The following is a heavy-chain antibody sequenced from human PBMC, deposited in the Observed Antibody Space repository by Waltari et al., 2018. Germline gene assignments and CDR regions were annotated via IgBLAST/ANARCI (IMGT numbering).Heavy chain of an antibody. CDR1: GPSVNTYFY. V-gene: IGHV4-38-2*02. CDR3: AEEGNTTAGLFDS. D-gene: IGHD6-25*01. Sequence: QVQLRESGPGLVRSSETLSLTCTVYGPSVNTYFYWAWSRQSPGGGLEWIASIYHTGSSHYNSSLKSRVSISTDMSTKQFFLTLTHLTAADTAVYYCAEEGNTTAGLFDSWGQGTLVTVSS. CDR2: IYHTGSS. J-gene: IGHJ4*02.